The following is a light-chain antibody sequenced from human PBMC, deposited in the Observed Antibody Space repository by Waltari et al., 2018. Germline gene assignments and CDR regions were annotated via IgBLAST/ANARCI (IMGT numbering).Light chain of an antibody. CDR1: RRVSPY. J-gene: IGKJ1*01. CDR3: QQSYSSLRT. CDR2: AAS. Sequence: QLPPSPSSLSASVVATLPIPCRARRRVSPYFNLYQQKPGNAPKLLIYAASSLLSGVPSRFSGSGSGTDFTLTISSLQAEDFVTYFCQQSYSSLRTFGQGTKVEV. V-gene: IGKV1-39*01.